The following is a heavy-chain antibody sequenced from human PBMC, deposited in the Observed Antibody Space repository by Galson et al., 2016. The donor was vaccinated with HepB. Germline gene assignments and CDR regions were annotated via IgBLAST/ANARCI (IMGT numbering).Heavy chain of an antibody. CDR1: GFSFSDYG. D-gene: IGHD2-8*01. Sequence: SLRLSCAASGFSFSDYGMHWVRQAPGKGLVWISRINSDGSSTNYADSVKGRFTISRDNAKNTLYLQMDSLRADDTAVYYCTRPFCTNGVCYWAYGMDVWGQGTTVTVSS. CDR3: TRPFCTNGVCYWAYGMDV. CDR2: INSDGSST. J-gene: IGHJ6*02. V-gene: IGHV3-74*01.